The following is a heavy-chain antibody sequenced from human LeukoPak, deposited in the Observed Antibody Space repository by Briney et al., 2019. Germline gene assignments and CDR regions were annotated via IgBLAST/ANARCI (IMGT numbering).Heavy chain of an antibody. V-gene: IGHV4-59*01. CDR2: IYYSGST. CDR3: ARDPYYYDSSGYYWYFDL. CDR1: GGSISSYY. Sequence: PSETLSLTCTVSGGSISSYYWSWIRQPPGKGLEWIGYIYYSGSTNYNPSLKSRVTISVDTSKNQFSLKLSSVTAADTAVYYCARDPYYYDSSGYYWYFDLWGRGTLVTVSS. D-gene: IGHD3-22*01. J-gene: IGHJ2*01.